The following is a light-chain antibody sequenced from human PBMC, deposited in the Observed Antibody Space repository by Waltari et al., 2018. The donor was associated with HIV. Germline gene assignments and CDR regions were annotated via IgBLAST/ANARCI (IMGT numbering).Light chain of an antibody. CDR1: QSVSSS. CDR3: QQRSNWPLT. V-gene: IGKV3-11*01. CDR2: DAG. J-gene: IGKJ4*01. Sequence: EIALTQSPDPLSLSPGERAPLSCRASQSVSSSLAWYQQKLGQAPRLLIYDAGKRATGIPARFSGSGSETDFTLTISSLEPEDFAVYYCQQRSNWPLTFGGGTKVEIK.